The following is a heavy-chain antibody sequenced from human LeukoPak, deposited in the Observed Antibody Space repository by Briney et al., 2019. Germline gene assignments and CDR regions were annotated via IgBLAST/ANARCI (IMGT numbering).Heavy chain of an antibody. Sequence: GRSLRLSCAASGFTFSTYAMHWVRQAPGKGLEWVAVIWYDGSNKYYADSVKGRFTISRDNSKNTLYLQMNSLRAEDTAVYYCARDGATYYDILTGYYRDAFDIWGQGTMVTVSS. J-gene: IGHJ3*02. CDR1: GFTFSTYA. CDR3: ARDGATYYDILTGYYRDAFDI. CDR2: IWYDGSNK. V-gene: IGHV3-33*08. D-gene: IGHD3-9*01.